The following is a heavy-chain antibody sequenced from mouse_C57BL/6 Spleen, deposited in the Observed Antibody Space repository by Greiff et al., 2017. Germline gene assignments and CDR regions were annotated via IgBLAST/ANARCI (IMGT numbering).Heavy chain of an antibody. CDR3: ARRDYYGSRDFDY. J-gene: IGHJ2*01. CDR1: GYTFTDYN. V-gene: IGHV1-18*01. Sequence: EVQLQQSGPELVKPGASVKIPCKASGYTFTDYNMDWVKQSHGKSLEWIGDINPNNGGTIYNQKFKGKATLTVDKSSSTAYMELRSLTSEDTAVYYGARRDYYGSRDFDYWGQGTTLTVSS. D-gene: IGHD1-1*01. CDR2: INPNNGGT.